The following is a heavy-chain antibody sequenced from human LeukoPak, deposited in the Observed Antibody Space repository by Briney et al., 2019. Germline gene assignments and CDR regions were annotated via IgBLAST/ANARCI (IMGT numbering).Heavy chain of an antibody. CDR2: INRSGST. J-gene: IGHJ6*02. V-gene: IGHV4-34*01. D-gene: IGHD6-13*01. CDR3: ARVTAAADLPYYYYYGMDV. CDR1: GGSFSGYY. Sequence: PSETLSLTCAVYGGSFSGYYWSWIRQPPGKGLEWIGEINRSGSTNYNPSLKSRVTISVDTSKNQFSLKLSSVTAADTAVYYCARVTAAADLPYYYYYGMDVWGQGTTVTVSS.